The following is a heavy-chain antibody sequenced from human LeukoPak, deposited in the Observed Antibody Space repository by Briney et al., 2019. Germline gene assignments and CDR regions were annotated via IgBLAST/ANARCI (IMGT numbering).Heavy chain of an antibody. D-gene: IGHD5-18*01. J-gene: IGHJ4*02. CDR1: GYTFTSYD. CDR2: INPSGGST. V-gene: IGHV1-46*01. CDR3: ARSPGQLWPNDY. Sequence: GASVKVSCKASGYTFTSYDINWVRQATGQGLVWMGIINPSGGSTSYAQKFQGRVTMTRDTSTSTVYMELSSLRSEDTAVYYCARSPGQLWPNDYWGQGTLVTVSS.